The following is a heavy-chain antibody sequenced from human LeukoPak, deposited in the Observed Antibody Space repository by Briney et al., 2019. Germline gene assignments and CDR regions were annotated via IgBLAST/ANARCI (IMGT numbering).Heavy chain of an antibody. Sequence: GGSLRLSCAASGFTFSSYSMIWVRQAPGKGLEWVSSISSSSSYIYYADSVKGRFTISRDNAKNSLYLQMNSLRAEDTAVYYCARDRRYDSSGYHHDAFDIWGQGTMVTVSS. V-gene: IGHV3-21*01. J-gene: IGHJ3*02. D-gene: IGHD3-22*01. CDR2: ISSSSSYI. CDR3: ARDRRYDSSGYHHDAFDI. CDR1: GFTFSSYS.